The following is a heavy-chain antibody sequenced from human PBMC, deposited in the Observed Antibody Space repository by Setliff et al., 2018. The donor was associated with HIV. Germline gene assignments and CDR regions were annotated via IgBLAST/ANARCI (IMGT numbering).Heavy chain of an antibody. CDR2: IFSNDEK. D-gene: IGHD1-1*01. Sequence: GSGPTLVNPTATPTLTCTVSGFSLSNASMGVSWIRQPPGKALEWLAHIFSNDEKSYSTPLKSRLTISKDTSKSHVVLTMTNMDPVDPATYYCAWEGYAFDIWGQGTMVTVSS. J-gene: IGHJ3*02. V-gene: IGHV2-26*01. CDR3: AWEGYAFDI. CDR1: GFSLSNASMG.